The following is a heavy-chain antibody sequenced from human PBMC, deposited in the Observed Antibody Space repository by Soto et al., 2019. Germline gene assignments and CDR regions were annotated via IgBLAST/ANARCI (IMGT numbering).Heavy chain of an antibody. Sequence: EVQLLESGGGLVQPGGSLRLSCAASGFTFSSYAMSWVRQAPGKGLEWVSAISGSGGSTYYADSVKGRFTISRDNSKNTLYLTMNSLKAEDTAVYYCAKDAGAASYYDFWSGYFESLLSAMDIWGQGTTVTVSS. CDR1: GFTFSSYA. V-gene: IGHV3-23*01. J-gene: IGHJ6*02. D-gene: IGHD3-3*01. CDR3: AKDAGAASYYDFWSGYFESLLSAMDI. CDR2: ISGSGGST.